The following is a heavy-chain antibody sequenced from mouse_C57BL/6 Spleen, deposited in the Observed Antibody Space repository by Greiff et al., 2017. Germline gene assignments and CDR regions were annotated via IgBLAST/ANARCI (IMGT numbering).Heavy chain of an antibody. CDR1: GYTFTSYW. CDR3: ARWGFLYYFDY. CDR2: IYPSDSET. Sequence: QVQLKQPGAELVRPGSSVKLSCKASGYTFTSYWMDWVKQRPGQGLEWIGNIYPSDSETHYNQKFKDKATLTVDKSSSTAYMQLSSLTSEDSAVYYCARWGFLYYFDYWGQGTTLTVSS. J-gene: IGHJ2*01. V-gene: IGHV1-61*01.